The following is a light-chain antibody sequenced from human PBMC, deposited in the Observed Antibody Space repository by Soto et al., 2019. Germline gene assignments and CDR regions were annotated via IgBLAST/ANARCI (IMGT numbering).Light chain of an antibody. V-gene: IGLV2-14*01. CDR3: SSHTSYSTRV. CDR1: SSDDGSYNY. J-gene: IGLJ1*01. CDR2: EVS. Sequence: QSVLTQPSSVSGSPGKSIAISSTVISSDDGSYNYVSWYQQHPGKAPKLIIHEVSNRPSGVSDHFSGSKSGDAASLTISGLQVDDEADYYCSSHTSYSTRVFGSGTKVTVL.